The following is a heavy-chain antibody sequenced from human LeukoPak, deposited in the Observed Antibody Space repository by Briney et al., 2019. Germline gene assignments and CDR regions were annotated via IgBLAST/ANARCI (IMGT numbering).Heavy chain of an antibody. V-gene: IGHV4-39*01. CDR1: GGSIISSSYY. CDR2: IYYTGST. J-gene: IGHJ4*02. D-gene: IGHD6-13*01. CDR3: ARRRSALPAAVDY. Sequence: PSETLSLTCTVSGGSIISSSYYWGWIRQPPGKGLEWIGSIYYTGSTYYNPSLKSRVTIFVDTPKNQFSLKLNSVTAADTAVYYCARRRSALPAAVDYWGQGTLVTVSS.